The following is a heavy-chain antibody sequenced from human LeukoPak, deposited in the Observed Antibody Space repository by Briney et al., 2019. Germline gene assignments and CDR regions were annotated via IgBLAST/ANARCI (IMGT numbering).Heavy chain of an antibody. CDR3: AKRGVVIRVILVGFHKEAYYFES. D-gene: IGHD3/OR15-3a*01. V-gene: IGHV3-23*01. CDR2: ISDSGGNT. J-gene: IGHJ4*02. Sequence: PGGSLRLSCAVSGITLSNYGMSWGRQAPGEGLEWVAGISDSGGNTKYADSVKGRFTISRDNPKNTLYLQMNSLRAEDTAVYFCAKRGVVIRVILVGFHKEAYYFESWGQGALVTVSS. CDR1: GITLSNYG.